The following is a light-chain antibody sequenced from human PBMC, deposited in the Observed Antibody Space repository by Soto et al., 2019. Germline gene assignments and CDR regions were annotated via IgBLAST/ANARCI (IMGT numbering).Light chain of an antibody. CDR3: NSYTSKSTGV. CDR1: SSDVGGYNY. Sequence: QSALTQPASVSGSRGQSITISCTGTSSDVGGYNYVSGYQQHPGKAPKLIIYEVSNRPSGVSNRFSGSKSGNTASLTISGRQAEDEADYYCNSYTSKSTGVFGTGTKVTVL. CDR2: EVS. J-gene: IGLJ1*01. V-gene: IGLV2-14*01.